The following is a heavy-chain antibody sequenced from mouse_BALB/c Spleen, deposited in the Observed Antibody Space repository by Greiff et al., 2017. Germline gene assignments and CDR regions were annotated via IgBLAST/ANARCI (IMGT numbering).Heavy chain of an antibody. CDR1: GYTFTDYN. Sequence: VQLKESGPELVKPGASVKISCKASGYTFTDYNMHWVKQSHGKSLEWIGYIYPYNGGTGYNQKFKSKATLTVDNSSSTAYMELRSLTSEDSAVYYCARLGFAYWGQGTLVTVSA. J-gene: IGHJ3*01. V-gene: IGHV1S29*02. CDR2: IYPYNGGT. CDR3: ARLGFAY.